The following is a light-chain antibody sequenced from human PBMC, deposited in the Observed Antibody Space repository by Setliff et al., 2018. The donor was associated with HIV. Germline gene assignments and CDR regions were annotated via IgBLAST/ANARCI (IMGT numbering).Light chain of an antibody. J-gene: IGLJ1*01. Sequence: QSALAPPASVSGSPGQSITISCTGTSSDVGRYNLVSWYQQHPGKAPKLMIYDVSKRPSGVSNRFSGSKSGNTASLTISGLQAEDESDYFCCSYAGGSTYVFGTGTKV. CDR1: SSDVGRYNL. V-gene: IGLV2-23*02. CDR2: DVS. CDR3: CSYAGGSTYV.